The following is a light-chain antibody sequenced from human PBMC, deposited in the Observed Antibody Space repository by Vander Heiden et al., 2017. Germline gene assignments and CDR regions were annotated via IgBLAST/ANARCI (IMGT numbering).Light chain of an antibody. CDR1: QSINNY. Sequence: EIVVTQSPATLSLFPGERATFSCRASQSINNYVAWYQQKPGQAPRLLIYDTFNRATGIPARFSDSGSGTDFTLTISSLAPEDSAVYYCQQRDAWPLTFGGGTKVEIK. V-gene: IGKV3-11*01. J-gene: IGKJ4*01. CDR2: DTF. CDR3: QQRDAWPLT.